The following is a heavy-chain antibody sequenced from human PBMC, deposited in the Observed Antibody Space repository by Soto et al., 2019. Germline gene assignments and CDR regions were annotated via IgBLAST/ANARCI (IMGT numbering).Heavy chain of an antibody. CDR3: ASRYCSSTSCLTDYYYYGMDV. D-gene: IGHD2-2*01. CDR2: IIPIFGTA. V-gene: IGHV1-69*06. Sequence: ASVKVSCKASGGTFSSYAISWVRQAPGQGXEWMGGIIPIFGTANYAQKFQGRVTITADKSTSTAYMELSSLRSEDTAVYYCASRYCSSTSCLTDYYYYGMDVWGQGSTVTVSS. J-gene: IGHJ6*02. CDR1: GGTFSSYA.